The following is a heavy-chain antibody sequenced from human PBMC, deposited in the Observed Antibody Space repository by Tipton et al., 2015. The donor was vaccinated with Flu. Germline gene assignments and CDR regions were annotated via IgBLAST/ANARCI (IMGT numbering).Heavy chain of an antibody. V-gene: IGHV5-51*01. CDR2: IYNNQYT. Sequence: QSGPEVKKPGESLKISCKGSANSFTSYWIGWVRQRPGKGLEWVGIIYNNQYTKYNPSLKSRVTVSVDPSMSQFSLRLTSVTAADTAVYYCARDPSLGMPDSFDYWGQGILVTASS. CDR1: ANSFTSYW. D-gene: IGHD2-2*01. CDR3: ARDPSLGMPDSFDY. J-gene: IGHJ4*02.